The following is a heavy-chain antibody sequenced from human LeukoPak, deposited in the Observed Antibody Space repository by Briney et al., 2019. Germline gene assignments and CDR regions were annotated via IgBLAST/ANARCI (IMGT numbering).Heavy chain of an antibody. J-gene: IGHJ4*02. D-gene: IGHD1-26*01. CDR3: TRESGPYCPFGY. V-gene: IGHV4-4*02. CDR1: GGSITSTNW. CDR2: ISLTGRT. Sequence: SGTLSLTCGVSGGSITSTNWWSCVRQPPGQGLELIGEISLTGRTNYNPSLIGRVIMSLDESRNQLSLTLTSVTAADTAMYYCTRESGPYCPFGYWGQGTLVVVPS.